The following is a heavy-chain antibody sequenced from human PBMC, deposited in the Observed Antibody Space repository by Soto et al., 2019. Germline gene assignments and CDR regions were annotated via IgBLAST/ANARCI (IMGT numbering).Heavy chain of an antibody. CDR3: ARENSGGGSISEDGYFDL. CDR1: GFTFSNYG. D-gene: IGHD3-16*01. CDR2: IWSDGTNE. Sequence: VQLVESGGGVVQPGGSLRLSCAASGFTFSNYGLDWVRQAPGKGLEWVAVIWSDGTNEYYADSVKGRFTISRDNSKNTLYLQMNSLRAEDTAVYYCARENSGGGSISEDGYFDLWGRGTLVTVSS. J-gene: IGHJ2*01. V-gene: IGHV3-33*01.